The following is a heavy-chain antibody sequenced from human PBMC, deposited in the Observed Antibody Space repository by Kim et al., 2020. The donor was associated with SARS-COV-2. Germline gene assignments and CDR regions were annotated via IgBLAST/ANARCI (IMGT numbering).Heavy chain of an antibody. D-gene: IGHD6-6*01. J-gene: IGHJ4*02. Sequence: ADSVKGRVTISRDKSKNALYLQMNSLRAEDTAVYYCAKGYEYSSSSTFDYWGQGTLVTVSS. V-gene: IGHV3-23*01. CDR3: AKGYEYSSSSTFDY.